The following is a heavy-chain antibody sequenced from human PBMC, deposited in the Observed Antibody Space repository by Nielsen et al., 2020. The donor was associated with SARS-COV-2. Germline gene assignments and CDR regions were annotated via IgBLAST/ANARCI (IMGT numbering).Heavy chain of an antibody. Sequence: GESLKISCAASVFTFSSYAMSWVRQAPGKGLEWVSAISGSGGSTYYADSVKGRFTISRDNSKNTLYLQMNSLRAEDTAVYYCAKSFSGSGSYYDYWGQGTLVTVSS. V-gene: IGHV3-23*01. J-gene: IGHJ4*02. CDR1: VFTFSSYA. D-gene: IGHD1-26*01. CDR2: ISGSGGST. CDR3: AKSFSGSGSYYDY.